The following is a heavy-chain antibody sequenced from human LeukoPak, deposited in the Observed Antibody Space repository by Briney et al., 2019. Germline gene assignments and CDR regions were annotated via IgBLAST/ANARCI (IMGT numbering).Heavy chain of an antibody. Sequence: GGSLRLSCAASGFTVSSNYMSWVRQAPGKGLEWVSVIYSGGSTYYADSVKGRFTISRDNSKNTLYLQMKSLRAEDTAVYYCARGLTRYGSGSYYFDYWGQGTLVTVSS. V-gene: IGHV3-53*01. J-gene: IGHJ4*02. CDR2: IYSGGST. CDR1: GFTVSSNY. CDR3: ARGLTRYGSGSYYFDY. D-gene: IGHD3-10*01.